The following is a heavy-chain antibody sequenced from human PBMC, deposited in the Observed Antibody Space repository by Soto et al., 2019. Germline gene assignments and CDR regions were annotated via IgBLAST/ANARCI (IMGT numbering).Heavy chain of an antibody. Sequence: QVTVKESGPVLVKPTQTLTLTCTVSGCSLSNAGLGVSWMRQPPGKALEWLAHIFSNDEKAYSTSLMSRLTIYTDPSKSQVVLTMTSMDPADTATYYCASTYSTSWYWFAPWGQGTLVTVSS. D-gene: IGHD6-13*01. CDR3: ASTYSTSWYWFAP. CDR1: GCSLSNAGLG. CDR2: IFSNDEK. V-gene: IGHV2-26*04. J-gene: IGHJ5*02.